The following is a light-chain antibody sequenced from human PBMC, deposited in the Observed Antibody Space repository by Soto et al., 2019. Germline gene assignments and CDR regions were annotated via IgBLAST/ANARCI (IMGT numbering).Light chain of an antibody. J-gene: IGKJ3*01. V-gene: IGKV3-15*01. CDR2: GAS. Sequence: EVVMTQSPVTLSLSPGERASLPCRASHSISTNLAWYQQKPGQAPRLLIYGASTRATGIPARFSGSGSETEFTLTISSLQSEDFAVYYCQQYGSPVTFGPGTKVDIK. CDR3: QQYGSPVT. CDR1: HSISTN.